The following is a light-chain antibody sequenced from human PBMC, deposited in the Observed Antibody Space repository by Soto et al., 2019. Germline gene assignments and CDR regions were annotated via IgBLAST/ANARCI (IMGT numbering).Light chain of an antibody. V-gene: IGLV2-14*01. J-gene: IGLJ1*01. Sequence: QSALTQPASVSGFPGQSITISCTGTSSDVGGYDFVSWYQQHPGKAPKLMIYQVRNRPSGVSDRFSGSKSGNTASLTISGLQAEDEADYYCSSYTSSSTLLYLFGTGTKLTVL. CDR1: SSDVGGYDF. CDR3: SSYTSSSTLLYL. CDR2: QVR.